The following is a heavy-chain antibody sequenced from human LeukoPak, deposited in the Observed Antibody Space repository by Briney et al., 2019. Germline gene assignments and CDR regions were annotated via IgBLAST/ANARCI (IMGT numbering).Heavy chain of an antibody. Sequence: GGSLRLSCSASAFTFSTYEMNWVRQAPGKGLEWVSYISSSGGTIYYADSVKGRFTISRDNAKNSLYLQMNSLRAEDTAVYYCAGGDSSGYYPIDYWGQGTLVTVSS. J-gene: IGHJ4*02. CDR2: ISSSGGTI. CDR3: AGGDSSGYYPIDY. V-gene: IGHV3-48*03. CDR1: AFTFSTYE. D-gene: IGHD3-22*01.